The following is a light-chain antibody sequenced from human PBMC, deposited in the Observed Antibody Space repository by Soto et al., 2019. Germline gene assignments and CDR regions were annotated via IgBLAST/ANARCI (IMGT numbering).Light chain of an antibody. V-gene: IGKV1-5*01. CDR3: QQYNSYGT. CDR2: DAS. J-gene: IGKJ2*01. Sequence: DIQVTQSPSPLSASQGDRVTITCRASQSISSWLAWYQQKPGKAPKLLIYDASSLESGVPSRFSGSGSGTEFTLTISSLQPDDFATYYCQQYNSYGTFGQGTKVDIK. CDR1: QSISSW.